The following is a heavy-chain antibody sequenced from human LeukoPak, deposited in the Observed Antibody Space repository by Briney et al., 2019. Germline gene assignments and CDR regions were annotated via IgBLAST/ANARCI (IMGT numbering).Heavy chain of an antibody. Sequence: SETLSLTCTVSGGSISSYYFSWIRQPPGKGLECIGYISYSGSTNYNPSLKSRVTISVDTSKNQFSLKLSSVTAADTAMYYCARRMPGTTSDIWGQGTMVTVSS. D-gene: IGHD1-1*01. CDR1: GGSISSYY. V-gene: IGHV4-59*08. CDR3: ARRMPGTTSDI. J-gene: IGHJ3*02. CDR2: ISYSGST.